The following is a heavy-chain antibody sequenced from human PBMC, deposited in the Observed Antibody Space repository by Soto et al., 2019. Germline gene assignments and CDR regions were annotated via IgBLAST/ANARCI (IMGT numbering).Heavy chain of an antibody. J-gene: IGHJ5*02. CDR1: GGTFVSSA. D-gene: IGHD2-8*01. Sequence: QVQLLQSGAELREPGSSVSVSCTPSGGTFVSSAFAWVRQAPGGKIEWMGGIIPILGSTKYAEKFLGRLTIRADDSSRTAYLELSSLTFDDTAVYFCAKKNPHGDSNKAWLDPWGQGTLVTVST. CDR2: IIPILGST. CDR3: AKKNPHGDSNKAWLDP. V-gene: IGHV1-69*01.